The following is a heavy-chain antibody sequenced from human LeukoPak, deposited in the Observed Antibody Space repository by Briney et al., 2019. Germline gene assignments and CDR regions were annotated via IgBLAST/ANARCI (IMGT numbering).Heavy chain of an antibody. J-gene: IGHJ3*02. CDR1: GGSIASGEYY. Sequence: PSETLSLTCTVSGGSIASGEYYWNWIRQPPGKGLEWIAHVYYTGNIFYNPSLKSRVTMSVDTSKNQFSLKLSSVTAADTAVYYCARGDIDFWSGYQAAFDIWGQGTMVTVSS. V-gene: IGHV4-30-4*02. D-gene: IGHD3-3*01. CDR3: ARGDIDFWSGYQAAFDI. CDR2: VYYTGNI.